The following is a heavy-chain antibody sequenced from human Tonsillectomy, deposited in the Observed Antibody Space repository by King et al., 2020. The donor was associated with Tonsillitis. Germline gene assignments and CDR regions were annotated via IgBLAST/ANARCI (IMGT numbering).Heavy chain of an antibody. V-gene: IGHV3-30*18. J-gene: IGHJ4*02. CDR2: ISYDGSNK. Sequence: VQLVESGEGVVQPGRSLRLSCAASGFTFSSYGMHWVRQAPGKGLEWVAVISYDGSNKYYADSVKGRFTISRDNSKNTLYLQMNSLRAEDTAVYYCAKDTDSSGWYEGGDYWGQGTLVTVSS. D-gene: IGHD6-19*01. CDR3: AKDTDSSGWYEGGDY. CDR1: GFTFSSYG.